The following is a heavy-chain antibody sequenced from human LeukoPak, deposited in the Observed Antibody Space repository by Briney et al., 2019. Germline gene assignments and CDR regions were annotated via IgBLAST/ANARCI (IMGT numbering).Heavy chain of an antibody. V-gene: IGHV1-8*01. CDR3: ARRNTYYYDSSGYYIL. D-gene: IGHD3-22*01. CDR2: MNPNSGNT. CDR1: GYTFTSYD. J-gene: IGHJ4*02. Sequence: ASVKVSCKASGYTFTSYDMNWVRQATGQGLEWMGWMNPNSGNTGYEQKLQGRVTMTSNTSISKAYMELSSLRSEDAAVYYCARRNTYYYDSSGYYILWGQGTLVTVSS.